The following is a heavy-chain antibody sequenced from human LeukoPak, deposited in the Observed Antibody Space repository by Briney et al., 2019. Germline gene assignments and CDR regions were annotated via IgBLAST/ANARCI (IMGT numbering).Heavy chain of an antibody. Sequence: SETLSLTCTVSGGPISSYYWSWIRQPPGKGLEWIGYIYYSGSTNYNPSLKSRVTISVDTSKNQFSLKLSSVTAADTAVYYCARELQYYDFWSGYYNRWFDPWGQGTLVTVSS. CDR2: IYYSGST. V-gene: IGHV4-59*01. CDR3: ARELQYYDFWSGYYNRWFDP. J-gene: IGHJ5*02. CDR1: GGPISSYY. D-gene: IGHD3-3*01.